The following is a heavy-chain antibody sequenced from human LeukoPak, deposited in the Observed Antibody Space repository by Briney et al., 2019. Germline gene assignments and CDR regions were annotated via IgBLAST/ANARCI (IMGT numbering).Heavy chain of an antibody. Sequence: SETLSLTCTVSGGSISSSSYYWGWIRQPPGKGLEWIGSIYYSGSTYYNPSLKSRVTIYVDTSKNQFSLKLSSVTAADTAVYYCARVRGPGIYYFDYWGQGTLVTVSS. CDR2: IYYSGST. CDR3: ARVRGPGIYYFDY. D-gene: IGHD1-14*01. V-gene: IGHV4-39*07. J-gene: IGHJ4*02. CDR1: GGSISSSSYY.